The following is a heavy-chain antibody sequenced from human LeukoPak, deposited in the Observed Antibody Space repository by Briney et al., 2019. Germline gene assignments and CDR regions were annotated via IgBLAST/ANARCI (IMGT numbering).Heavy chain of an antibody. D-gene: IGHD3-9*01. V-gene: IGHV1-69*05. Sequence: GASVKVSCKASGYTFTSYAISWVRQAPGQGLEWMGGIIPIFGTANYAQKFQGRVTITTDESTSTAYMELSSLRSEDTAVYYCARAPPTGYPVDYWGQGTLVTVSS. CDR3: ARAPPTGYPVDY. CDR2: IIPIFGTA. J-gene: IGHJ4*02. CDR1: GYTFTSYA.